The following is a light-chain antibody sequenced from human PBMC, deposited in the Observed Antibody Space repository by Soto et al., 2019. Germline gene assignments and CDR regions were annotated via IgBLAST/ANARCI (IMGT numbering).Light chain of an antibody. J-gene: IGLJ1*01. CDR2: GNT. V-gene: IGLV1-40*01. CDR1: SSNIGAGYD. CDR3: QSYDRSLKEV. Sequence: QSVLTQPPSMSGVPGQRVTISCTGSSSNIGAGYDVHWYQHLPGTAPKLLIYGNTNRPSGVPDRFSGSKSGTSASLAITGLQAEDEADYYCQSYDRSLKEVFGTGTKLTVL.